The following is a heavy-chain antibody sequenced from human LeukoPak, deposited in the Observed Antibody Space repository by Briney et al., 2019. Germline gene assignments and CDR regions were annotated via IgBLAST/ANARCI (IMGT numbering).Heavy chain of an antibody. CDR2: ISSSGSTI. Sequence: GGSLRLSCAASGFTFSTYKMTWVRQSPGKGLEWVSYISSSGSTIYYADSVKGRFTISRDNARNSLYLQMNSLRAEDTAVYYCARDNYDSSGPYYFDYWGQGTLVTVSS. CDR3: ARDNYDSSGPYYFDY. V-gene: IGHV3-48*03. CDR1: GFTFSTYK. D-gene: IGHD3-22*01. J-gene: IGHJ4*02.